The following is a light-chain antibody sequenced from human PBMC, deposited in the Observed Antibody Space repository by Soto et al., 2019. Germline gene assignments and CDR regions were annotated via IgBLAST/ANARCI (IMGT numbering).Light chain of an antibody. V-gene: IGLV2-14*03. CDR3: SSYSTSSTLIL. CDR1: SSDIGGYNS. Sequence: QSALTQPASVSGSPGQTVIISCTGTSSDIGGYNSVSWYQQHPGRAPNLILFDVSNRPSKIPDRFSGSKSDNTASLTISGLQAEDEADYYCSSYSTSSTLILFGGGTKLTVL. J-gene: IGLJ2*01. CDR2: DVS.